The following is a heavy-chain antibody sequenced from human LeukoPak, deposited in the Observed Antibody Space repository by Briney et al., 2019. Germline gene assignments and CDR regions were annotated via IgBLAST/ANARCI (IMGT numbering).Heavy chain of an antibody. V-gene: IGHV3-30*18. CDR1: GFTFSSYG. Sequence: PGGSLRLSCAASGFTFSSYGMHWVRQAPGKGLEWVAVISYDGSNKYYADSVKGRFTISRDNSKNTLYLQMNSLRAEDTAVYYCAKDLSPITPYAFDIWGQGTMVTVSS. CDR3: AKDLSPITPYAFDI. D-gene: IGHD5-12*01. J-gene: IGHJ3*02. CDR2: ISYDGSNK.